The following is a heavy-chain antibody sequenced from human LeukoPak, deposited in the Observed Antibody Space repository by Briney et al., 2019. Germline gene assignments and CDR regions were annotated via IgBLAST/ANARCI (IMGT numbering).Heavy chain of an antibody. CDR1: GGSISSSSYY. Sequence: SETLSLTCTVSGGSISSSSYYWGWIRQPPGKGLEWIESIYYSGSTYYNPSLKSRVTISVDTSKNQFSLKLSSVTAADTAVYYCARDPDYYYDSSGYYWGQGTLVTVSS. V-gene: IGHV4-39*07. CDR2: IYYSGST. CDR3: ARDPDYYYDSSGYY. J-gene: IGHJ4*02. D-gene: IGHD3-22*01.